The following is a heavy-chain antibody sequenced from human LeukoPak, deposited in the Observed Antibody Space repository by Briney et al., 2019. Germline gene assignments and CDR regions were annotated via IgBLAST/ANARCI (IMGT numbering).Heavy chain of an antibody. CDR3: ARGGYYYDSSGFDAFDI. V-gene: IGHV3-30*04. CDR2: ISYDGSNK. Sequence: GGSLRPSCAASGFTFSSYAMHWVRQAPGKGLEWVAVISYDGSNKYYADSVEGRFTISRDNSKNTLYLQMNSLRAEDTAVYYCARGGYYYDSSGFDAFDIWGQGTMVTVSS. J-gene: IGHJ3*02. D-gene: IGHD3-22*01. CDR1: GFTFSSYA.